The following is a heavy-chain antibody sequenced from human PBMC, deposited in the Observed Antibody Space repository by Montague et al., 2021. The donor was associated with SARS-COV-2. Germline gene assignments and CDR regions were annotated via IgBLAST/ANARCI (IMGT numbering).Heavy chain of an antibody. CDR2: MFPSGRT. CDR3: ARAKVTTSVFDH. V-gene: IGHV4-61*02. Sequence: TLSLTCSVSGGSISSGGNYWSWIRQPAGKGLQWIGRMFPSGRTNYNPSLNSRVTISVDTSKNHFSLDVRSVTATDTATYFCARAKVTTSVFDHWGHGILVTVSS. J-gene: IGHJ4*03. D-gene: IGHD4-17*01. CDR1: GGSISSGGNY.